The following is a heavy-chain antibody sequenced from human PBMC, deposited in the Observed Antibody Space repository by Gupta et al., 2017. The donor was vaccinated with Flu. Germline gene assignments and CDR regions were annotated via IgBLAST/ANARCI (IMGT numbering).Heavy chain of an antibody. V-gene: IGHV3-9*01. J-gene: IGHJ6*02. D-gene: IGHD4-17*01. CDR1: GFTFDDYA. CDR2: ISWNSGST. CDR3: AKDRRQAYGDYYYHYGMDV. Sequence: EVQLVESGGGLVQPGRSLRLSCAASGFTFDDYAMHWVRQAPGKGLEWVSGISWNSGSTDYADSVKGRFTISRDNAKNSLYLQMNSLRPEDTALYYCAKDRRQAYGDYYYHYGMDVWGQGTTVTVSS.